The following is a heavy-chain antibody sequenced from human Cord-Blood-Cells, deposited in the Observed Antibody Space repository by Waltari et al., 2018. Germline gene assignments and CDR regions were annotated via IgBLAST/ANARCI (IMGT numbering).Heavy chain of an antibody. V-gene: IGHV3-33*01. CDR1: GITLSSYG. D-gene: IGHD2-8*01. Sequence: QVQLVESGGAVVQPGRSLRLSSAASGITLSSYGMPWGRQAPGKGLGWGAVIWYDGSNKYYADAVKGRFTISRDNSKNTLYLQMNSLRAEDTAVYYCARDSTIGAFDIWGQGTMVTVSS. J-gene: IGHJ3*02. CDR3: ARDSTIGAFDI. CDR2: IWYDGSNK.